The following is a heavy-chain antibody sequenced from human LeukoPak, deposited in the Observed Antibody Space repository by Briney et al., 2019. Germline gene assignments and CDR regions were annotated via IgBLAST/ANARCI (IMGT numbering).Heavy chain of an antibody. CDR1: GGSISSRSYD. V-gene: IGHV4-39*01. D-gene: IGHD2-2*02. CDR3: ARFCSSTSCYNFDY. J-gene: IGHJ4*02. CDR2: IYYSGST. Sequence: SETLSLTCTVSGGSISSRSYDWGWIRQPPGKGLEWIGSIYYSGSTYYNPSLKSRVTISVDTSKNQFSLKLSSVTAADTAVYYCARFCSSTSCYNFDYWGQGTPVTVSS.